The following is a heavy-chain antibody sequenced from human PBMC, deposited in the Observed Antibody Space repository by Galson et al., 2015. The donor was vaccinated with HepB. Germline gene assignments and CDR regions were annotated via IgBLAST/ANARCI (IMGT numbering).Heavy chain of an antibody. J-gene: IGHJ5*02. D-gene: IGHD3-16*01. CDR1: GLTFSSYS. Sequence: SLRLSCAASGLTFSSYSMNWVRQAPGKGLEWVSSISSSSSYIYYADSVKGRFTISRDNAKNSLYLQMNSLRAEDTAVYYCARGLGGANWFDPWGQGTLVTVSS. CDR3: ARGLGGANWFDP. V-gene: IGHV3-21*01. CDR2: ISSSSSYI.